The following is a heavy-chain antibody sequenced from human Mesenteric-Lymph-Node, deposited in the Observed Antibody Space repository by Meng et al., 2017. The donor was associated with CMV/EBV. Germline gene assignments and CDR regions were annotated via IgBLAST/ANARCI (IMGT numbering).Heavy chain of an antibody. CDR2: ISAYNGDT. J-gene: IGHJ4*02. V-gene: IGHV1-18*04. D-gene: IGHD5-12*01. Sequence: ASVKVSCKASGYTFTDYYLHWVRQAPGQGLEWMGWISAYNGDTNYAQKFQGRFTMTTDTSTSTAYMELRSLRSDDTAVYYCAGPSVDIVMGYWGQGTLVTVSS. CDR1: GYTFTDYY. CDR3: AGPSVDIVMGY.